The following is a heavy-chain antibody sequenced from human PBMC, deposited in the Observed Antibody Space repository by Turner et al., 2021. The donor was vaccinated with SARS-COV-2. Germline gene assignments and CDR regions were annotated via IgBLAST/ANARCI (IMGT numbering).Heavy chain of an antibody. V-gene: IGHV3-7*03. CDR2: INQDGSEE. D-gene: IGHD3-3*01. CDR3: ARDRPQYYDFWSGYWWFDP. CDR1: GLTFRSYW. Sequence: EVQLVESGGGLVQPGGSLRLSCADSGLTFRSYWMSWVRQAPGKGLEWVANINQDGSEEYYVDSVKGRFTISRDNAKNSLYLQMNSLRAEDTAVYYCARDRPQYYDFWSGYWWFDPWGQGTLVTVSS. J-gene: IGHJ5*02.